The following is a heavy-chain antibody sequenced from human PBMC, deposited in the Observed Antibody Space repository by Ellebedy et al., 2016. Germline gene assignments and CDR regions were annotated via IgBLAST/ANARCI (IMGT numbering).Heavy chain of an antibody. CDR2: ISSSSRYI. CDR3: AREVGTGSYVEY. Sequence: GGSLRLSXAASGFTFSDYYISWIRQAPGKGLEWVSSISSSSRYIYYADSVKGRFTISRDNAKNSLFLQMNSLRAEDTGVYHCAREVGTGSYVEYWGQGALVTVSS. CDR1: GFTFSDYY. D-gene: IGHD3-10*01. J-gene: IGHJ4*02. V-gene: IGHV3-11*06.